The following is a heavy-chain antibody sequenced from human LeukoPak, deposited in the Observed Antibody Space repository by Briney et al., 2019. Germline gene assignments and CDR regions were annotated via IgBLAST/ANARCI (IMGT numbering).Heavy chain of an antibody. J-gene: IGHJ4*02. CDR2: IIPIFGTA. Sequence: SVKVSCKASGGTFSSYAISWVRQAPGQGLEWMGRIIPIFGTANYAQKFQGRVTITTDESTSTAYMELSSLRSEDTAVYYCARDYGLRDGYNYVSLFVYWGQGTLVTVSS. V-gene: IGHV1-69*05. CDR1: GGTFSSYA. CDR3: ARDYGLRDGYNYVSLFVY. D-gene: IGHD5-24*01.